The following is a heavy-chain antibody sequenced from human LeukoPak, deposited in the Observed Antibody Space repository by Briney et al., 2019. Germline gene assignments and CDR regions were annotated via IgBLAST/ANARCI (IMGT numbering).Heavy chain of an antibody. D-gene: IGHD2-21*01. Sequence: ASVKVSCQASGYTFTGDYIHWVRQAPGQGLEWMGWINPNSGGTNYAQKFQGRVTMTRDTSISTAYMELSRLRSDDTAVYYCARAVVAVIKEAHLDYWGQGTLVTVSS. CDR2: INPNSGGT. CDR1: GYTFTGDY. J-gene: IGHJ4*02. V-gene: IGHV1-2*02. CDR3: ARAVVAVIKEAHLDY.